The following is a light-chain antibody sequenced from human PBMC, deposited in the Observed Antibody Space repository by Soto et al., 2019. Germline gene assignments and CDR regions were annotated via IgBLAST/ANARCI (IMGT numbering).Light chain of an antibody. CDR2: EVS. Sequence: SVLTQPPAASGSPGQSVTISCTGTSSDIGGYDYVSWYQQHPGKAPKLIIYEVSKRPSGVPDRFSGSTSGNTASLTVSGLQAEDEADYYCSSYVGSNNLVFAGGTKVTVL. V-gene: IGLV2-8*01. CDR1: SSDIGGYDY. CDR3: SSYVGSNNLV. J-gene: IGLJ3*02.